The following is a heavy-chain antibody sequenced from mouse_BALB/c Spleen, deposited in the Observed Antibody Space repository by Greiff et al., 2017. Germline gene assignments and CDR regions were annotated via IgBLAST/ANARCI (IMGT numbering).Heavy chain of an antibody. CDR3: ASPLYGNYGPYAMDY. CDR2: IDPANGNT. V-gene: IGHV14-3*02. D-gene: IGHD2-10*02. CDR1: GFNIKDTY. J-gene: IGHJ4*01. Sequence: VQLQQSGAELVKPGASVKLSCTASGFNIKDTYMHWVKQRPEQGLEWIGRIDPANGNTKYDPKFQGKATITADTSSNTAYLQLSSLTSEDTAVYYCASPLYGNYGPYAMDYWGEGTSVTVSS.